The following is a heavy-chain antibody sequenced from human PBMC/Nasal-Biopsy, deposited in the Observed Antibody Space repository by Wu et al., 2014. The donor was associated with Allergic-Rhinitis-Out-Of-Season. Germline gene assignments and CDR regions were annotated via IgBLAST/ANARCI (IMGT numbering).Heavy chain of an antibody. V-gene: IGHV3-74*01. CDR2: IESEGKNT. Sequence: LRLSCAASGFTFSSYWMHWVRQAPGKGLVWVSRIESEGKNTNYADSVKGRFTISRDNAKNTLYLEMNSLRAEDTAVYYCARDQGADFFDYWGQGTLVTVSS. CDR3: ARDQGADFFDY. D-gene: IGHD1-26*01. CDR1: GFTFSSYW. J-gene: IGHJ4*02.